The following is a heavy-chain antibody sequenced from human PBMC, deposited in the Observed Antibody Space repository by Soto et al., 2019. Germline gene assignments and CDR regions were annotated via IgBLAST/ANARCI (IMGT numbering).Heavy chain of an antibody. CDR2: ISGSGGST. D-gene: IGHD3-10*01. CDR1: GVSCSRYA. J-gene: IGHJ5*02. V-gene: IGHV3-23*01. CDR3: AKDYSGRRTLHQTPPPS. Sequence: VVSRRVSCAAGGVSCSRYAMSWVRQAPGKGLEWVSAISGSGGSTYYADSVKGRFTISRDNSKNTLYLQMNSLRAEDTAVYYCAKDYSGRRTLHQTPPPSWGQGTLVTVSS.